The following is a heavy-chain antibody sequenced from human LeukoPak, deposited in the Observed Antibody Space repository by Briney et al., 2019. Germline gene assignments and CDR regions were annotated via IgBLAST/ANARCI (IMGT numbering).Heavy chain of an antibody. V-gene: IGHV1-18*01. CDR2: ISAYNGNT. J-gene: IGHJ4*02. D-gene: IGHD3-9*01. CDR1: GYTFTSCG. Sequence: ASVKVSCKTSGYTFTSCGISWVRQAPGQGLEWMGWISAYNGNTNYAQKLQGRVTMTTDTSTSTAYMELRSLRSDDTAVYYCARDKARGLRYFDWPPRYWGQGTLVTVSS. CDR3: ARDKARGLRYFDWPPRY.